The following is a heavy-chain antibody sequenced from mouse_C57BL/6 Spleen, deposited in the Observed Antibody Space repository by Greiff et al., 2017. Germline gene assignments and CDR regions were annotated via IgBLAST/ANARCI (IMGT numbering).Heavy chain of an antibody. J-gene: IGHJ4*01. D-gene: IGHD2-4*01. V-gene: IGHV5-16*01. CDR2: INYDGSST. Sequence: DVHLVESEGGLVQPGSSMKLSCTASGFTFSDYYMAWVRQVPEKGLEWVANINYDGSSTYYLDSLKSRFIISSDNAKNILYLQMSSLKSEDTATYYSARDRGYDYDVDAMDYWGQGTSVTVSS. CDR1: GFTFSDYY. CDR3: ARDRGYDYDVDAMDY.